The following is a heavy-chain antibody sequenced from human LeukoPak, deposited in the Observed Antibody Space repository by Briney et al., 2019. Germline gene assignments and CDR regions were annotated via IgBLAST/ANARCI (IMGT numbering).Heavy chain of an antibody. CDR3: ARRRTYDILTGYPQYYFDY. V-gene: IGHV4-39*01. CDR2: IYYSGNT. CDR1: GGSISTSPYY. D-gene: IGHD3-9*01. J-gene: IGHJ4*02. Sequence: LETLSLTCSVSGGSISTSPYYWGWIRQPPRKGLEWIGDIYYSGNTYYNPSLKSRVAFSVDTSKNQVSLKVTSVTAADTALYYCARRRTYDILTGYPQYYFDYWGQGALVTVSS.